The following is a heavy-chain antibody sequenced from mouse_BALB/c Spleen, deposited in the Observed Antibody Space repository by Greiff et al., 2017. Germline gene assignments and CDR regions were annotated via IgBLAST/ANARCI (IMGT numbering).Heavy chain of an antibody. V-gene: IGHV1-7*01. Sequence: QVQLQQSGAELAKPGASVKMSCKASGYTFTSYWMHWVKQRPGQGLEWIGYINPSTGYTEYNQKFKDKATLTADKSSSTAYMQLSSLTSEDSAVYYCARRDGYYVVRDYWGQGTSVTVSS. CDR1: GYTFTSYW. J-gene: IGHJ4*01. CDR3: ARRDGYYVVRDY. D-gene: IGHD2-3*01. CDR2: INPSTGYT.